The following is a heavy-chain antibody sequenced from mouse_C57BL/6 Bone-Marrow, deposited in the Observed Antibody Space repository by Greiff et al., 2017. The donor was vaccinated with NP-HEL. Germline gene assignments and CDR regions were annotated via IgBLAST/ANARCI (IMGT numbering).Heavy chain of an antibody. CDR3: EIFPY. CDR2: INPSTGGT. CDR1: GYSFTGYY. V-gene: IGHV1-42*01. J-gene: IGHJ3*01. Sequence: EVQLQQSGPELVKPGASVKISCKASGYSFTGYYMNWVKQSPEKSLEWIGVINPSTGGTTYNQKFKAKATLTVDKSSSTAYMQLKCLTSEDSAVYYCEIFPYWGQGTLVTVSA.